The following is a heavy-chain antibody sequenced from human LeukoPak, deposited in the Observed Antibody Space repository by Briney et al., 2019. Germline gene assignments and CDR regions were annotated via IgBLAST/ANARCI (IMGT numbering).Heavy chain of an antibody. CDR2: ISGSGGST. J-gene: IGHJ4*02. CDR1: GFTFSSYG. Sequence: GGSLRLSCAASGFTFSSYGMSWVRQAPGKGLEWVSAISGSGGSTYYADSVKGRFTISRDNAKNSLYLQMNSLRAEDTAVYYCATYYYDALDYWGQGTLVTVSS. D-gene: IGHD3-3*01. CDR3: ATYYYDALDY. V-gene: IGHV3-23*01.